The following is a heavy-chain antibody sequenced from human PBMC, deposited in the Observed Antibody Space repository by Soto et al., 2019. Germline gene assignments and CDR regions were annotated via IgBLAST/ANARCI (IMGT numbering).Heavy chain of an antibody. V-gene: IGHV4-34*01. CDR3: ARGVVYRDVGLAYGMDV. D-gene: IGHD3-22*01. CDR1: GESFSNHY. Sequence: QVQLQQWGAGVLRPSETLSLTCAVYGESFSNHYWTWIRQSPGKGLEWVGEINYSGSTRYNWSLGSRVTISVDTSKNQLSLMVTSVTAEDTAVYYCARGVVYRDVGLAYGMDVWGQGTTVTVSS. CDR2: INYSGST. J-gene: IGHJ6*02.